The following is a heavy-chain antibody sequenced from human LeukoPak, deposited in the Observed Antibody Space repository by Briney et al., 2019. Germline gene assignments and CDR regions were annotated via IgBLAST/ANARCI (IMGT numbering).Heavy chain of an antibody. CDR1: GVSISSSNSY. V-gene: IGHV4-39*01. J-gene: IGHJ5*02. CDR3: ARRRVRANYYGSGSYSDWFDP. CDR2: IYYSGNT. Sequence: SETLSLTCTVSGVSISSSNSYWGWIRQPPGKGLEWIGSIYYSGNTYYNASLKSQVSISIDTSKNQFSLKLSSVTAADTAVYYCARRRVRANYYGSGSYSDWFDPWGQGTLVTVSS. D-gene: IGHD3-10*01.